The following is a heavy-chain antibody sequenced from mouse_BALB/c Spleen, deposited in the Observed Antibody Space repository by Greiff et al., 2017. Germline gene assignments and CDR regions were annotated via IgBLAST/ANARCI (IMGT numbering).Heavy chain of an antibody. CDR2: INPYNDGT. J-gene: IGHJ1*01. CDR1: GYTFTSYV. Sequence: VQLQQSGPELVKPGASVKMSCKASGYTFTSYVMHWVKQKPGQGLEWIGYINPYNDGTKYNEKFKGKATLTSDKSSSTAYMELSSLTSEDSAVYYCARTVYCGSSYDWYFDVWGAGTTVTVSS. CDR3: ARTVYCGSSYDWYFDV. V-gene: IGHV1-14*01. D-gene: IGHD1-1*01.